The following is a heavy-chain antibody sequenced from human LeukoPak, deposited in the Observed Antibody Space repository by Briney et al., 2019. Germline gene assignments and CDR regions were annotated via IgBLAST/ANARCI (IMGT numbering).Heavy chain of an antibody. D-gene: IGHD5-24*01. Sequence: RTSETLSLTCAVYGESLNYYYWSWIGQSPEKGLEWIGVVFDGKTTNYNPSLKSRVTISAVTSSNQFSLNLKSVTAADTAVYYCASGAWATRLHSWAQGTLVIVSS. CDR2: VFDGKTT. J-gene: IGHJ4*02. V-gene: IGHV4-34*12. CDR3: ASGAWATRLHS. CDR1: GESLNYYY.